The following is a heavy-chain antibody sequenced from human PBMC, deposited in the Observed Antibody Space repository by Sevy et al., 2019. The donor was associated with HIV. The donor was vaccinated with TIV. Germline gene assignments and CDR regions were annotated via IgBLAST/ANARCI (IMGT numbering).Heavy chain of an antibody. CDR3: AKNRPPGGSLFSRHGMDV. V-gene: IGHV3-30*18. CDR1: GFTFGTYD. J-gene: IGHJ6*02. Sequence: LSLTCAASGFTFGTYDMHWVRQAPGKGLEWVAIISSEGSYRYYADSVRGRFSMSRDNSKNSMYLQISGLLIEDTALYYCAKNRPPGGSLFSRHGMDVWGRGTTFTVSS. CDR2: ISSEGSYR. D-gene: IGHD3-16*01.